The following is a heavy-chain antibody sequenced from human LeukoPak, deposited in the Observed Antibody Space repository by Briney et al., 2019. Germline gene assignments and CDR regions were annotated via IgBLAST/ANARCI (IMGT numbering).Heavy chain of an antibody. CDR1: GLTFSNYW. CDR2: IKHDGTEK. V-gene: IGHV3-7*01. D-gene: IGHD3/OR15-3a*01. Sequence: TGGSLRLSCAASGLTFSNYWMSWVRQAPGKGLEWVANIKHDGTEKYYVDSVKGRFTISRDNAKNSLYLHMNSLRAEDTAVYYCTRDRWTDIWGQGTLVTVSS. CDR3: TRDRWTDI. J-gene: IGHJ1*01.